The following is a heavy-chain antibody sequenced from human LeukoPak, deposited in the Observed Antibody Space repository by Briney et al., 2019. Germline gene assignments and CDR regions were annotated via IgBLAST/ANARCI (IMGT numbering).Heavy chain of an antibody. Sequence: GGSLRLSCAASGFTFSSYEMNWVRQAPGKGLEWVSYISSSGSTIYYADSVKGRFTISRDNAKNTLYLQLNSLRTDDTAVYYCARRWFGDVWGKGTTVTVSS. CDR1: GFTFSSYE. D-gene: IGHD3-10*01. CDR2: ISSSGSTI. V-gene: IGHV3-48*03. J-gene: IGHJ6*03. CDR3: ARRWFGDV.